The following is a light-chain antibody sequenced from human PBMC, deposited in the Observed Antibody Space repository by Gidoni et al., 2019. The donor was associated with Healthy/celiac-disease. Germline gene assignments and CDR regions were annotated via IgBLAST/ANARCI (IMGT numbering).Light chain of an antibody. CDR2: GAS. CDR1: QSVSSSY. J-gene: IGKJ1*01. V-gene: IGKV3-20*01. CDR3: QQYGSSPRT. Sequence: ELVLPQSPGTLSLSPGERATLSCRASQSVSSSYLAWYQQKPGQAPRLLIYGASSRATGIPDRFSGSGSGTDFTLTISRLEPEDCAVYYCQQYGSSPRTFXXXTKVEIK.